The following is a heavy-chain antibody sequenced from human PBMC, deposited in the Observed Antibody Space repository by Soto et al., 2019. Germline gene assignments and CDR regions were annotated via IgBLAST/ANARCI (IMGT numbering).Heavy chain of an antibody. D-gene: IGHD6-19*01. CDR1: GGSISSSSYY. Sequence: QLQLQESGPGLVKPSETLSLTCTVSGGSISSSSYYWGWIRQPPGKGLEWIGSIYYSGSTYYNPSLKSRVTIAVDTSKNRFSLKLSSVTAADTAVYYCARHYVAVAAYYFDYWGQGTLVTVSS. V-gene: IGHV4-39*01. CDR2: IYYSGST. J-gene: IGHJ4*02. CDR3: ARHYVAVAAYYFDY.